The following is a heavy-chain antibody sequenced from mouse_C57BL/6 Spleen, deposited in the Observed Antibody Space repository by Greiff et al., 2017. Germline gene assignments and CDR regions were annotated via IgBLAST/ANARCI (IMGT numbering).Heavy chain of an antibody. CDR2: IYPGDGDT. CDR1: GYAFSSSW. CDR3: TRGDYGSAWFAD. J-gene: IGHJ3*01. D-gene: IGHD1-1*02. Sequence: VQLQQSGPELVKPGASVKISCKASGYAFSSSWMNWVKQRPGQGLEWIGRIYPGDGDTNYNGKFKGKATLTANKSSSTAYMQLSIRTSEDSAVYFYTRGDYGSAWFADWGKATPVTVAA. V-gene: IGHV1-82*01.